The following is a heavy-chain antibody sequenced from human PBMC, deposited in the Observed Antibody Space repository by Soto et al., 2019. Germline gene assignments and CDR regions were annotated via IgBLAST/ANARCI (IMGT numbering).Heavy chain of an antibody. J-gene: IGHJ4*02. CDR3: ARGLSTDKVDY. Sequence: GASVKVSCKASGYTFTNYTIHWVRQAPGQRLEWMGWINAGNGDTKYSQKFQGRVAITRDTSRTQFSLKLISVTAADTAVYYCARGLSTDKVDYWGQGTLVTVSS. V-gene: IGHV1-3*01. CDR2: INAGNGDT. CDR1: GYTFTNYT.